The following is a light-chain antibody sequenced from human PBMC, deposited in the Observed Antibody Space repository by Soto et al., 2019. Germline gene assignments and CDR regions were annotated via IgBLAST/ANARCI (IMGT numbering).Light chain of an antibody. V-gene: IGLV1-47*01. CDR2: RNN. Sequence: QSVLTQPPSASGTPGQRVTISCSGSSSNIGTNYVYWFQHLPGTAPKLLMYRNNQRPSGVPDRFSGSKSGTSASLAISGLRSEYEADYYCAAWDDSLSGWVFGGGTKLTVL. CDR3: AAWDDSLSGWV. CDR1: SSNIGTNY. J-gene: IGLJ3*02.